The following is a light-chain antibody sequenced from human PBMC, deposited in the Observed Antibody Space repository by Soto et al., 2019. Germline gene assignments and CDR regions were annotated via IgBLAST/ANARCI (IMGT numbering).Light chain of an antibody. CDR2: DAS. CDR1: QSVSSY. CDR3: QPRSNWFT. V-gene: IGKV3-11*01. J-gene: IGKJ4*01. Sequence: EMVLRRARATRSLWPGERATLSCRASQSVSSYLAWYQQKPGQAPRLLIYDASNRATGIPARFSGSRSATDFTLPISSLAPEDFPAYYCQPRSNWFTFGGGTKVDIK.